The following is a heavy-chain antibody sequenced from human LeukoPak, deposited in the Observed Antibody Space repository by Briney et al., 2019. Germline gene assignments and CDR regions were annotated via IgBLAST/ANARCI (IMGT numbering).Heavy chain of an antibody. CDR2: IYYGGNT. D-gene: IGHD3-10*01. CDR1: GDSVSSSNYY. CDR3: ARGPGENYYYYGMDV. J-gene: IGHJ6*02. Sequence: SETLSLTCAVSGDSVSSSNYYWSWIRQPPGKGLEWIGYIYYGGNTNYNPSLQSRVTISVDTSKSQFSPKLSSVTAADTAVYYCARGPGENYYYYGMDVWGQGTTVTVSS. V-gene: IGHV4-61*01.